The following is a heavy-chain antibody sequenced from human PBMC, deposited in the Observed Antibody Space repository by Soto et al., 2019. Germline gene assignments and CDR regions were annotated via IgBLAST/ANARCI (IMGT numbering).Heavy chain of an antibody. CDR1: GYTFTSYD. Sequence: ASVKVSCKASGYTFTSYDINWVRQATGQGLEWMGWMNPNSGNTGYAQKFQGRVTMTRNTLYLQMNSLRAEDTAVYYCAKDRPDYYGSGSHYFDYWGQGTLVTVSS. CDR2: MNPNSGNT. CDR3: AKDRPDYYGSGSHYFDY. D-gene: IGHD3-10*01. V-gene: IGHV1-8*01. J-gene: IGHJ4*02.